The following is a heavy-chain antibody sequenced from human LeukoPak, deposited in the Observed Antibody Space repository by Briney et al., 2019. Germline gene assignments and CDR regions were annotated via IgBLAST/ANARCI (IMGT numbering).Heavy chain of an antibody. CDR1: GFTFSSYA. V-gene: IGHV3-30-3*01. J-gene: IGHJ4*02. CDR2: ISYDGSNK. CDR3: ARTLWFGELYFDY. D-gene: IGHD3-10*01. Sequence: HPGGSLRLSCAASGFTFSSYAMHWVRQAPGKGLEWVAVISYDGSNKYYADSVKGRFTISRDNSKNTLYLQMNSLRAEDTAVYYCARTLWFGELYFDYWGQGTLVTVSS.